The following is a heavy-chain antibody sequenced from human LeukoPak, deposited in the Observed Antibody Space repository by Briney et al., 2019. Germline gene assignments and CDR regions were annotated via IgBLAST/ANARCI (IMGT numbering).Heavy chain of an antibody. Sequence: PGGSLRLSCAASGFSFSSYGMHWVRQAPGKGLEWVAVIWYDGSNKYYADSVKGRFTISRDNSKNTPYLQMNSLRAEDTAVYYCAREQWLAYYFDYWGQGTLVTVSS. D-gene: IGHD6-19*01. V-gene: IGHV3-33*01. CDR1: GFSFSSYG. CDR3: AREQWLAYYFDY. J-gene: IGHJ4*02. CDR2: IWYDGSNK.